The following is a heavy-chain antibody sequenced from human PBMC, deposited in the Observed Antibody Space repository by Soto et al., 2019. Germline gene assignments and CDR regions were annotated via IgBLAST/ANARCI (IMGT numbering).Heavy chain of an antibody. V-gene: IGHV3-30*03. CDR1: GFPFTSYG. CDR2: ISYDGSDK. Sequence: QVQLVESGGGVVQPGRSLRLSCAASGFPFTSYGMHWVREGPDKGLEWVAIISYDGSDKYYADSVKGRFTISRDNAKNTQYLQMNSLRPEETALYYCVGSQYYFDYRGQGTLVIVSS. D-gene: IGHD1-26*01. J-gene: IGHJ4*02. CDR3: VGSQYYFDY.